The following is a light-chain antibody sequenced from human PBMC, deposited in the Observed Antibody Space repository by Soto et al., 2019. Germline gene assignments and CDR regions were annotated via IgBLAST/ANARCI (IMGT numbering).Light chain of an antibody. Sequence: IVLTQSPGTQSLSPGERATLSCRASYPVTSSYLAWYQQKPGQAPRLLIYAASSRATGIPDRFSGSGSGTDFPLTISSLEPEDFAVYYCQQYGTSLVTFGPGTKVDIK. J-gene: IGKJ3*01. CDR2: AAS. CDR3: QQYGTSLVT. CDR1: YPVTSSY. V-gene: IGKV3-20*01.